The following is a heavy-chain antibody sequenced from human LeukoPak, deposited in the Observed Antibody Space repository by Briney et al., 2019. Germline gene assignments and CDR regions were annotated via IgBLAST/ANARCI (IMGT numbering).Heavy chain of an antibody. J-gene: IGHJ5*02. Sequence: TGGSLRLSCTVSGFTVSSNSMSWVRQAPGKGLEWVSFIYSDNTHYSDSVKGRFTISRDNSKNTLYLQMNSLRTEDTAVYYCARAHTSYYYDSSGYSHWFDPWGQGTLVTVSS. D-gene: IGHD3-22*01. V-gene: IGHV3-66*03. CDR2: IYSDNT. CDR1: GFTVSSNS. CDR3: ARAHTSYYYDSSGYSHWFDP.